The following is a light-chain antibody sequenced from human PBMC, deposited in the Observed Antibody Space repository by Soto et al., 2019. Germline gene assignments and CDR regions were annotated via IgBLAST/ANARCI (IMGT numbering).Light chain of an antibody. V-gene: IGKV3-11*01. CDR3: QQRSNWPPT. Sequence: DIVLTQSPATLSLFPGETATLSCRASQTVSSYLAWYQQKPGQAPRLLIYYASNRATGIPARFSGSGSGTDFTLTVSSLEPEDFAVYYCQQRSNWPPTFGGGTKVEIK. CDR1: QTVSSY. J-gene: IGKJ4*01. CDR2: YAS.